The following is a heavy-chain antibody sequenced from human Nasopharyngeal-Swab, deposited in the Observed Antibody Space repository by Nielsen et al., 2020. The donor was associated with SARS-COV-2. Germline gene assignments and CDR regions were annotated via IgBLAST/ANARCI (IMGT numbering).Heavy chain of an antibody. J-gene: IGHJ3*02. V-gene: IGHV4-59*01. Sequence: SETLSLTCTVSGGSISSYYWSWIRQPPGQGLEWIGYISYSGSTNFNPSPESRVTISVDTSKNQFSLKLNSVTAADTAVYYCARFCTSASCYGLDAFDIWGRGTMVTVSS. D-gene: IGHD2-2*01. CDR1: GGSISSYY. CDR3: ARFCTSASCYGLDAFDI. CDR2: ISYSGST.